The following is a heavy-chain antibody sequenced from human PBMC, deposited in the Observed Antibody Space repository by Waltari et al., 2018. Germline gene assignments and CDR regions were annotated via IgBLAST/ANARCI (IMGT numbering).Heavy chain of an antibody. Sequence: EVQLVESGGGLVQPGGSLRLSCAASGFTFSSYEMNWVRQAPGKGLEWVSYISSSGSTIYYADSVKVRFTISRDNAKNSLYLQMNSLRAEDTAVYYCARGLGNYYDSSGYYNNFDYWGQGTLVTVSS. D-gene: IGHD3-22*01. CDR1: GFTFSSYE. J-gene: IGHJ4*02. V-gene: IGHV3-48*03. CDR3: ARGLGNYYDSSGYYNNFDY. CDR2: ISSSGSTI.